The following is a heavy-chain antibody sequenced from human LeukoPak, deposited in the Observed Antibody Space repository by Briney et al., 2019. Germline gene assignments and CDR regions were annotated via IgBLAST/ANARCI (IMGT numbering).Heavy chain of an antibody. J-gene: IGHJ4*02. V-gene: IGHV3-23*01. CDR3: AKDRTPCSSRDFDY. CDR2: ISGSGGST. Sequence: GGSLRLSCAASGFTFSSYAMSWVRQAPGKGLEWVSAISGSGGSTYYADSVKGRFTISRDNSKNTLYLQMNSLRPEDAAVYYCAKDRTPCSSRDFDYWGQGTLVTVSS. CDR1: GFTFSSYA. D-gene: IGHD6-13*01.